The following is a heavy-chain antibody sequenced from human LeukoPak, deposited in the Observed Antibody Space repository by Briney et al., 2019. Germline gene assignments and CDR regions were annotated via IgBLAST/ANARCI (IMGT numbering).Heavy chain of an antibody. CDR2: IYYSGST. Sequence: PSETLSLICTVSCVPISSYYWRWIRQPPGKGLEETGYIYYSGSTTYIPSIKSRFTISVVESKSQFSLKLSYVTAADTAVYYCARGGRIHMVRGVIPDSGASFDLWGRGTLVTVSS. D-gene: IGHD3-10*01. J-gene: IGHJ2*01. CDR1: CVPISSYY. V-gene: IGHV4-59*08. CDR3: ARGGRIHMVRGVIPDSGASFDL.